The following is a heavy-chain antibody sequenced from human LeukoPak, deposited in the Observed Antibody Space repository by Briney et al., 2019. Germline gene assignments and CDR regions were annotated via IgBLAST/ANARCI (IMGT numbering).Heavy chain of an antibody. CDR3: ARRLLLQQGIDY. CDR2: INHSGST. CDR1: GWSFSCHY. J-gene: IGHJ4*02. V-gene: IGHV4-34*01. Sequence: PSETLSLTCAVYGWSFSCHYLSWIRQPPGKGLEWIGEINHSGSTNYNPSLKSRVTISVDTSKNQFSLKMSSVTAAETAVYYCARRLLLQQGIDYWGQGTLVIVSS. D-gene: IGHD4-11*01.